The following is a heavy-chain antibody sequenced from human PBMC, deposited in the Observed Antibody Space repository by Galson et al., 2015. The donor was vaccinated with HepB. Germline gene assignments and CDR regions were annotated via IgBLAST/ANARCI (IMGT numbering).Heavy chain of an antibody. CDR1: GFTFSSYS. J-gene: IGHJ4*02. Sequence: SLRLSCAASGFTFSSYSMNWVRQAPGKGLEWVSSISSSSSYIYYADSVKGRFTISRDNAKNSLYLQMNSLRAEDTAVYYCARDLSGSYYFDYWGQGTLVTVSS. V-gene: IGHV3-21*01. D-gene: IGHD1-26*01. CDR2: ISSSSSYI. CDR3: ARDLSGSYYFDY.